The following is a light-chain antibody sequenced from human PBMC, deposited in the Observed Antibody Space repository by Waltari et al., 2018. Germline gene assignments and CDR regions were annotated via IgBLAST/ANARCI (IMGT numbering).Light chain of an antibody. CDR2: GNS. J-gene: IGLJ2*01. CDR1: SSNIGAGFE. CDR3: QSYDSSLSGVL. Sequence: QSVLTQPPSVSGAPGQRVTISCTGSSSNIGAGFEIQWYQQLPGTAPKLLIYGNSTRPSGVPDRFSGSKSGTSASLAITGLQAEDEGDYYCQSYDSSLSGVLFGGGTKLTVL. V-gene: IGLV1-40*01.